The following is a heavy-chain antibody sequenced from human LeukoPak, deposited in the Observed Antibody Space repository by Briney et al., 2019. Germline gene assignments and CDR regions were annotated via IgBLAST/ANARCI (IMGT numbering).Heavy chain of an antibody. CDR2: ISISGII. CDR1: GFTFSRYS. J-gene: IGHJ4*02. Sequence: GGSLRLSCAAAGFTFSRYSMNWVRQAPGKGLEWVSYISISGIIYYADSVKGRFTISRDNAKNSLYLQMNSLRDEDTAVYYCASVYGDPEDYWGQGTLVTVSS. V-gene: IGHV3-48*02. D-gene: IGHD4-17*01. CDR3: ASVYGDPEDY.